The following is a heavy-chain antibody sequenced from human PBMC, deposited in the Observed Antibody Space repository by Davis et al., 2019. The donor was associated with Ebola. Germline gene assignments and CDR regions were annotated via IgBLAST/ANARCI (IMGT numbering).Heavy chain of an antibody. CDR1: GFTFSDYY. J-gene: IGHJ4*02. Sequence: PGGSLRLSCAASGFTFSDYYMSWIRQAPGKGLEWVSYISSSSSYTNYADSVKGRFTISRDNAKNSLYLQMNSLRAEDTAVYYCARVGADSGYDSPWVFMDYWGQGTLVTVSS. CDR3: ARVGADSGYDSPWVFMDY. CDR2: ISSSSSYT. V-gene: IGHV3-11*06. D-gene: IGHD5-12*01.